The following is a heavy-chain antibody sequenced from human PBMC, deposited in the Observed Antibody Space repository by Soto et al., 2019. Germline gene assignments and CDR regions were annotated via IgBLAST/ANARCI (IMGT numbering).Heavy chain of an antibody. D-gene: IGHD2-2*01. CDR2: IIPILVIA. CDR3: ASVARCSSTRCYPPSNLFDP. V-gene: IGHV1-69*02. CDR1: GGTFSSDT. J-gene: IGHJ5*02. Sequence: QFQLVQSGAEVKKPGFSVKVYCKASGGTFSSDTISWVRQAPGQGLEWMGRIIPILVIANYAQKFQGRVTINTDKSTSTAYMELSRLSSEDTAVYYFASVARCSSTRCYPPSNLFDPSGQGTLVTVSS.